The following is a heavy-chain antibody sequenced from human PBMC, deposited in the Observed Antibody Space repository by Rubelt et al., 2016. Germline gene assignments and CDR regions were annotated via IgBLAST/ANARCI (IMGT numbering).Heavy chain of an antibody. J-gene: IGHJ4*02. Sequence: EVQLLESGGALVQPGGSLRLSCAASGFTVSGNYMSWGRQAPGKGLEGVSVIYSGGDTYYADYVTGRFTLYRDKSKNTLYLQMNILRTEDTAVYYCARPWGYWGQGTLVTVSS. CDR3: ARPWGY. CDR1: GFTVSGNY. V-gene: IGHV3-66*02. CDR2: IYSGGDT. D-gene: IGHD7-27*01.